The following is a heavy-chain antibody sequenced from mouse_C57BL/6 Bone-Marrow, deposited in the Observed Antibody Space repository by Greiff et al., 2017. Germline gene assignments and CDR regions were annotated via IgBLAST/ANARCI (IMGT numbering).Heavy chain of an antibody. CDR3: ARWGYYRNAWFAY. V-gene: IGHV1-81*01. J-gene: IGHJ3*01. CDR1: GYTFTSYG. D-gene: IGHD2-14*01. CDR2: IYPRSGNT. Sequence: VQLQQSGAELARPGASVKLSCKASGYTFTSYGISWVKQRTGQGLEWIGEIYPRSGNTYYNEKFKGKATLTADKSSSTAYMELRSLTSEDSAVYFCARWGYYRNAWFAYWGQGTLVTVSA.